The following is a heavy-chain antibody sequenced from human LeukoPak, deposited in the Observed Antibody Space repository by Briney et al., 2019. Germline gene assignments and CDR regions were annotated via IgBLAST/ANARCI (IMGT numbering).Heavy chain of an antibody. J-gene: IGHJ4*02. Sequence: ASVKVSCKASGYTFTSYYMHWVRQAPGQGLEWMGIINPSGGSTSYAQKFQGRVTMTRDTSTSTVYMELRSLRSDDTAVYYCARGYGDEDIDYYFDYWGQGTLVTVSS. CDR2: INPSGGST. V-gene: IGHV1-46*03. CDR1: GYTFTSYY. D-gene: IGHD4-17*01. CDR3: ARGYGDEDIDYYFDY.